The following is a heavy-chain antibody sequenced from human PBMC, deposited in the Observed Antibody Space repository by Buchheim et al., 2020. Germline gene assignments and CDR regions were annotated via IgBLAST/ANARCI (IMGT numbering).Heavy chain of an antibody. Sequence: QVQLQESGPGLVAPSQTLSLTCNVSGGSINSSSYYWNWIRQPAGKGLEWIGRTYISGSTHYNPSLKSRVTISGDTSKNTFSLKLSSVTAADTAVYYCAREGITIARGAFDIWGQGT. CDR3: AREGITIARGAFDI. J-gene: IGHJ3*02. V-gene: IGHV4-61*02. CDR1: GGSINSSSYY. CDR2: TYISGST. D-gene: IGHD3-10*01.